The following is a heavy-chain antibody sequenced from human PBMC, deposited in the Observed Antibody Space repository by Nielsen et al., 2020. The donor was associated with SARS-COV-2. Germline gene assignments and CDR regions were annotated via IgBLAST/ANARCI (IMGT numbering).Heavy chain of an antibody. D-gene: IGHD3-22*01. CDR1: GFTVSSNY. J-gene: IGHJ6*02. Sequence: GGSLRLSCAASGFTVSSNYMSWVRQAPGKGLEWVAVISYDGSNKYYADSVKGRFTISRDNSKNTLYLQMNSLRAEDTAVYYCAKDQDYYDLSAPGDVWGQGTTVTVSS. CDR2: ISYDGSNK. CDR3: AKDQDYYDLSAPGDV. V-gene: IGHV3-30*18.